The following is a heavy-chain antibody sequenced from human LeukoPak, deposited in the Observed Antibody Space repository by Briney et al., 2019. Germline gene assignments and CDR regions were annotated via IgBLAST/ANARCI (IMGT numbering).Heavy chain of an antibody. Sequence: GGSLRLSCAASGFTFSSCTMNWVRQAPGKGLEWVSSISSSSSYIYYADSVKGRLTISRDNAKNSLYLQMNSLRAEDTAVYDCARDPTPRYCSGGSCYTHYGMDVWGQGTTVTVSS. CDR3: ARDPTPRYCSGGSCYTHYGMDV. D-gene: IGHD2-15*01. V-gene: IGHV3-21*01. CDR1: GFTFSSCT. CDR2: ISSSSSYI. J-gene: IGHJ6*02.